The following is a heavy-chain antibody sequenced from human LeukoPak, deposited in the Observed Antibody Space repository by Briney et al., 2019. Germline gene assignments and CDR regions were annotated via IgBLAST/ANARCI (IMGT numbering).Heavy chain of an antibody. J-gene: IGHJ5*02. CDR1: GYTFTRYS. V-gene: IGHV1-46*03. CDR3: ARRTCSSSDCYFNWLDP. D-gene: IGHD2-2*01. Sequence: ASVKVSCKASGYTFTRYSIHWVRQAPGQGLEWMGIINPSGGDTTYAQKFQGRITMTRDTSTSTVYMELSSLGSEDTAVYYCARRTCSSSDCYFNWLDPWGQGTLVTVSS. CDR2: INPSGGDT.